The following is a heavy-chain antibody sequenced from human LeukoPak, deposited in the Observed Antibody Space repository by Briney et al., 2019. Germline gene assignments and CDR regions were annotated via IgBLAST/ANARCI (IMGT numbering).Heavy chain of an antibody. CDR1: GGSFSGYY. J-gene: IGHJ5*02. CDR3: ARGRRGISRGYCSGGSYRNWFDP. Sequence: SETLSLTCAGYGGSFSGYYWSWIRQPPWKGLEWIGEINHSGSTNYNPSLKSRVTISVDTSKNQFCLKLSSVTAADTAVYYCARGRRGISRGYCSGGSYRNWFDPWGQGTLVTVSS. CDR2: INHSGST. D-gene: IGHD2-15*01. V-gene: IGHV4-34*01.